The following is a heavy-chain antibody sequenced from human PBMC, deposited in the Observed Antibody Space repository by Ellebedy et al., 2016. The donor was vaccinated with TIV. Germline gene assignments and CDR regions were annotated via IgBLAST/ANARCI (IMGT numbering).Heavy chain of an antibody. CDR2: IFHSGTT. CDR1: GASITSSNW. J-gene: IGHJ4*02. CDR3: ARMTSVTTDFDY. Sequence: MPGGSLRLSCAVSGASITSSNWWRWVRQPPGKGLEWLGDIFHSGTTNYNPSLRGRVTVSVDKTKYQFSLNLNSVTAADTAVYYCARMTSVTTDFDYWGQGTLVTVSS. D-gene: IGHD4-17*01. V-gene: IGHV4-4*02.